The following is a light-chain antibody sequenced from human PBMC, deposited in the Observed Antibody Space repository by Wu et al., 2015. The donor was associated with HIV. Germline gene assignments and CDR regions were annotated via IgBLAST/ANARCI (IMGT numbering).Light chain of an antibody. J-gene: IGKJ5*01. CDR1: QSVSGI. V-gene: IGKV3-11*01. CDR2: DAS. CDR3: QQHANWPLT. Sequence: EIVLTQSPATLSLSPGERATLSCRASQSVSGIVAWYQQKPGQAPRLLIYDASKRATGIPARFTGGGSGTDYSLTISSLEPEDFAVYYCQQHANWPLTFGQGTRLEIK.